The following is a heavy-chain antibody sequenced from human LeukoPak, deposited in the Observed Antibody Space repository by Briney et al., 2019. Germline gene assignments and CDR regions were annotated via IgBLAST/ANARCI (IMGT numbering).Heavy chain of an antibody. CDR1: GGTFSSYA. D-gene: IGHD6-19*01. V-gene: IGHV1-69*05. J-gene: IGHJ4*02. CDR3: AREARSGWPTGDY. Sequence: SVKVSCKASGGTFSSYAISWVRQAPGRGLEWMGGIIPIFGTANYAQKFQGRVTITTDESTSTAYMELSSLRSEDTAVYYCAREARSGWPTGDYWGQGTLVTVSS. CDR2: IIPIFGTA.